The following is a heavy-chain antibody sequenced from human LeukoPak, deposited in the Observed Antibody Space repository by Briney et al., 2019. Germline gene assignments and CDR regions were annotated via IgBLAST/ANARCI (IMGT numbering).Heavy chain of an antibody. J-gene: IGHJ4*02. CDR3: ARGAPDTATDY. Sequence: ASVKVSCKASGYTFTSYAMNWVRQAPGQGLEWMGWINTNTGNPTYAQGLTGRFVFSLDTSVSTACLQISSLRAEDTAVYYCARGAPDTATDYWGQGTLVTVSS. CDR2: INTNTGNP. CDR1: GYTFTSYA. D-gene: IGHD5-18*01. V-gene: IGHV7-4-1*02.